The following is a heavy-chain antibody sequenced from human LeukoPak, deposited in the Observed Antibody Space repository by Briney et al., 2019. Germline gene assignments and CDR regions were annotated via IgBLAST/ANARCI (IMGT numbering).Heavy chain of an antibody. D-gene: IGHD5-12*01. CDR3: ARQEGGFARKLFDY. J-gene: IGHJ4*02. V-gene: IGHV1-69*04. CDR1: GGTFSSYA. CDR2: IIPILGIA. Sequence: ASVKVSCKASGGTFSSYAISWVRQAPGQGLEWMGRIIPILGIANYAQKFQGRVTITADKSTSTAYMELSSLRSEGTAVYYCARQEGGFARKLFDYWGQGNLVTVSS.